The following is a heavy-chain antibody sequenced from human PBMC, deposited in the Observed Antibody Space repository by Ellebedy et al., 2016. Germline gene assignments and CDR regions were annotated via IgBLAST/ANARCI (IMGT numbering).Heavy chain of an antibody. CDR1: GGSFSGYY. D-gene: IGHD3-3*01. Sequence: SETLSLTXAVYGGSFSGYYWSWIRQPPGKGLEWIGEINHSGSTNYNPSLKSRVTISVDTSKNQFSLKLSSVTAADTAVYYCARVVSGYYYYYYMDVWGKGTTVTVSS. J-gene: IGHJ6*03. CDR2: INHSGST. V-gene: IGHV4-34*01. CDR3: ARVVSGYYYYYYMDV.